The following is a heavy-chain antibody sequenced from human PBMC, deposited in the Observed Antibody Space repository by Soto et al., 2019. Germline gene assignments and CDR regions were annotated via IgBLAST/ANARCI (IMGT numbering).Heavy chain of an antibody. CDR2: IWHSGST. CDR1: GGSISSSNW. J-gene: IGHJ6*02. V-gene: IGHV4-4*02. D-gene: IGHD2-15*01. CDR3: AGERVLGYGMDV. Sequence: SETLSLTCAVSGGSISSSNWWSWVRQPPGKGLEWIGEIWHSGSTNYNPSLKSRVTISVDKSKNQFSLKLSSVTAADTAVYYCAGERVLGYGMDVWGQGTTVTVSS.